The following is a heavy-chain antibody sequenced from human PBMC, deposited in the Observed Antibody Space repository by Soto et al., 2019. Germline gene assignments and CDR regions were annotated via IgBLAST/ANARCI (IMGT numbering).Heavy chain of an antibody. J-gene: IGHJ6*02. CDR2: ISPYSGNT. D-gene: IGHD2-2*03. CDR3: AMMDNYITPTPQDV. Sequence: QVQLVQSGDEVRKPGSSVKVSCKASGYIFVNYGIAWVRQAPGQGLEWMGWISPYSGNTHYASKVQGSLTMTPDTSTGTAYMDLWSLTSDDTAVYFWAMMDNYITPTPQDVWGQGTTVTVS. CDR1: GYIFVNYG. V-gene: IGHV1-18*01.